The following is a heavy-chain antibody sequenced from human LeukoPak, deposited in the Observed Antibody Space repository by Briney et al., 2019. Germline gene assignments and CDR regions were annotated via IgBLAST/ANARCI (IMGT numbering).Heavy chain of an antibody. CDR2: INPNSGGT. CDR3: ARDRRNYGTSPFDY. CDR1: GYTFTGYY. D-gene: IGHD3-10*01. V-gene: IGHV1-2*02. J-gene: IGHJ4*02. Sequence: ASVKVSCKASGYTFTGYYMNWVRQAPGQGLEWMGWINPNSGGTNYAQKFQGRVTMTRDTSISTAYMELSRLRSDDTAVYYCARDRRNYGTSPFDYWGQGTLVTVSS.